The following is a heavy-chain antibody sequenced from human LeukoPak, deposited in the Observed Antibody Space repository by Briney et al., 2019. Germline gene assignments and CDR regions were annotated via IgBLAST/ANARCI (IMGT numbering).Heavy chain of an antibody. CDR1: GYTFTSYG. CDR3: ARDYSDYNSFDY. CDR2: ISAYNGNT. Sequence: ASVKVSCKASGYTFTSYGISWVRQAPGQGLEWMGWISAYNGNTNYAQNFQGRVTMTRDTSITTAYMELSRLRSDDTAVYYCARDYSDYNSFDYWGQGTLVTVSS. D-gene: IGHD4-11*01. V-gene: IGHV1-18*01. J-gene: IGHJ4*02.